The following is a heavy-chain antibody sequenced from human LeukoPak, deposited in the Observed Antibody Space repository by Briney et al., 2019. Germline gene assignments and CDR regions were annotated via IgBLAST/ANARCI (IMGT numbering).Heavy chain of an antibody. V-gene: IGHV3-48*03. D-gene: IGHD5-18*01. CDR2: ISSSGSTI. CDR1: GFTFSSYE. J-gene: IGHJ4*02. CDR3: ARERATRGYSYGGLTYFDY. Sequence: GGSLRLSCAASGFTFSSYEMNWVRQAPGKGLEWVSYISSSGSTIYYADSVKGRFTISRDNAKNSLYLQMNSLRAEDTAVYYCARERATRGYSYGGLTYFDYWGQGTLVTVSS.